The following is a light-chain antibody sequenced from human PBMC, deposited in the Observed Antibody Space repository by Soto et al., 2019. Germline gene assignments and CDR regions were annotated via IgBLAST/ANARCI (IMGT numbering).Light chain of an antibody. V-gene: IGLV2-14*01. Sequence: QSALTQPASVSGSPGQSITIFCSGTSSDVGSYNYVSWYQQHPDRAPKLMIYDVSNRPSGVSNRFSGSKSGNTASLTISGLQAEDEADYYCSSYTSSSTLLFGAGTKLTVL. J-gene: IGLJ2*01. CDR1: SSDVGSYNY. CDR2: DVS. CDR3: SSYTSSSTLL.